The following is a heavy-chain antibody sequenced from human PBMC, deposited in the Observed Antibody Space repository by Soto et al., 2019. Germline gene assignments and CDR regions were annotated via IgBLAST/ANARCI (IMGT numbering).Heavy chain of an antibody. CDR1: GGSISSYY. J-gene: IGHJ4*02. CDR2: IYYSGST. D-gene: IGHD2-2*01. V-gene: IGHV4-59*01. Sequence: PSETLSLTCTVSGGSISSYYWSWIRQPPGKGLEWIGYIYYSGSTSYNPSLKSRVTISVDTSKNQFSLKLSSVTAADTAVYYCARFKAVPAANVLFDYWGQGTLVTVSS. CDR3: ARFKAVPAANVLFDY.